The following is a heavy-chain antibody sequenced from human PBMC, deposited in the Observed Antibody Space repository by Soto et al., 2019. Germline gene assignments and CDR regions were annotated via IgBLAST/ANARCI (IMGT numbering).Heavy chain of an antibody. CDR2: ISAYNGNT. J-gene: IGHJ5*02. CDR3: ARASGSSYLFDP. D-gene: IGHD1-26*01. CDR1: GYTFTSYG. V-gene: IGHV1-18*01. Sequence: QVQLVQSGAEVKKPGASVKVSCKASGYTFTSYGISWVRQAPGQGLEWMGWISAYNGNTNYAQKLQGRVTMTTDTSTRTDEMELSTLRADDTAVYYCARASGSSYLFDPWGQGTLVTVSS.